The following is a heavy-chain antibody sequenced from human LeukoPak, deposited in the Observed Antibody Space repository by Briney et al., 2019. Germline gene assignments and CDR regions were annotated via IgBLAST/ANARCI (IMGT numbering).Heavy chain of an antibody. CDR2: IYDSGST. V-gene: IGHV4-59*08. Sequence: SETLSLTCTVSGGSINSYYWSWIRQPPGKGLESIGYIYDSGSTNYNPSLKSRVTISVDTSKNQFSLKLSSVTAADTAVYYCARSRGYFDYWGQGTLVTVSS. J-gene: IGHJ4*02. CDR1: GGSINSYY. CDR3: ARSRGYFDY.